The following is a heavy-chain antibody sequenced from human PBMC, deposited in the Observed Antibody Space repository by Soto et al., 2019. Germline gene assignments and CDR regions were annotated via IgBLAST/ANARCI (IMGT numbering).Heavy chain of an antibody. CDR3: ARWMSGIQSAWFDP. D-gene: IGHD1-26*01. CDR1: GYTFSRYG. J-gene: IGHJ5*02. CDR2: SSDDNGKI. V-gene: IGHV1-18*04. Sequence: ASVKVSCKASGYTFSRYGISWVRQAPGQGLEWMGWSSDDNGKIEYAQKIQGRVTMTTDTSTSTAYMELRSLRSDDTAVYYCARWMSGIQSAWFDPWGQGTLVTVSS.